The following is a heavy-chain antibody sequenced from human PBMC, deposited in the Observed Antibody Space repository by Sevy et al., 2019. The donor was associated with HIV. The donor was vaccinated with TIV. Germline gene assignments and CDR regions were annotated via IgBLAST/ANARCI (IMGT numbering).Heavy chain of an antibody. Sequence: GGSLRLSCAASGFSFSSYGMHWVRQAPGKGLEWMSYIQYDGSNKDYGDSVKGRFTSSRENSKNTLYLKMNSLRVEETAVFYCGKEGGGEGGDHWGQGTLVTVSS. CDR1: GFSFSSYG. J-gene: IGHJ4*02. CDR3: GKEGGGEGGDH. D-gene: IGHD2-21*01. V-gene: IGHV3-30*02. CDR2: IQYDGSNK.